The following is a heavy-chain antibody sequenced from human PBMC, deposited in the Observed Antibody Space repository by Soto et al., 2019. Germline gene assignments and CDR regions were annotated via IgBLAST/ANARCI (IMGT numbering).Heavy chain of an antibody. CDR2: IYYSGST. J-gene: IGHJ5*02. V-gene: IGHV4-39*01. CDR1: GGSISSSSYY. CDR3: VLARRLLWDFWGVYYGIDP. D-gene: IGHD3-3*01. Sequence: SETLSLTCTVSGGSISSSSYYWGWNRQPPGKGLERIGSIYYSGSTYYNPSLKSRVTISVDTSKNQFSLKLSSVTAADTAVYYCVLARRLLWDFWGVYYGIDPWGQGTLVTVSS.